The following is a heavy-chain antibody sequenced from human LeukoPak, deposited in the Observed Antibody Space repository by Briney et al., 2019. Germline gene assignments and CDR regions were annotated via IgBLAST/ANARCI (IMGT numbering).Heavy chain of an antibody. CDR2: YYASGST. J-gene: IGHJ4*02. CDR3: ARDDSPITTVTTFAY. Sequence: SETLSLTCTASGGTIRGYYWSWIRQPAGKRLEWIGRYYASGSTNYNPSVKSRVTMSVDTSKSQFSLKLSSVTAADTAVYYCARDDSPITTVTTFAYWGQGILVTVSS. V-gene: IGHV4-4*07. CDR1: GGTIRGYY. D-gene: IGHD4-11*01.